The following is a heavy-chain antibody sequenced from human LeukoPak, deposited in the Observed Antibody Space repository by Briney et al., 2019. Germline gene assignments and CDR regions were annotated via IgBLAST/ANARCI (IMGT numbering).Heavy chain of an antibody. D-gene: IGHD1-1*01. CDR3: ARDRDGKDL. CDR2: IQQNGIEK. V-gene: IGHV3-7*03. J-gene: IGHJ4*02. CDR1: GFTFRDFW. Sequence: GGSLRLSCAASGFTFRDFWVSWVRPAPGEGLEWVANIQQNGIEKYSVEGRFTISRDNVNSLLYLRINSLRADDTAMYYCARDRDGKDLWGQGTLVTVSS.